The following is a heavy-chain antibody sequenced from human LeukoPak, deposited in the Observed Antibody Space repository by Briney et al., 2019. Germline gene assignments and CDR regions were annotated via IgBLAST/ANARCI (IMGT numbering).Heavy chain of an antibody. D-gene: IGHD6-19*01. CDR2: ISGSAGTT. J-gene: IGHJ4*02. CDR3: ANLGGSGWYVRY. V-gene: IGHV3-23*01. CDR1: GFTFSTYA. Sequence: SXRLSCAASGFTFSTYAMSWVRQAXGKGLEWVSAISGSAGTTYFADSVRGRFTISRENSKNTLYLHMNNVRAEDSAVYYCANLGGSGWYVRYWGQGTLVTVSS.